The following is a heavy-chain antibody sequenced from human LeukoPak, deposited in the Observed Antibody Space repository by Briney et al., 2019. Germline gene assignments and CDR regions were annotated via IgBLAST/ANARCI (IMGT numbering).Heavy chain of an antibody. Sequence: GGSLRLSCAASGFTFSSYAMHWVRQAPGKGLEWVAVISYDGSNKYYADSVKGRFTISRDNSKNTLYLQMNSLRAEDTAVYYCARAVSGYWGQGTLVTVSS. J-gene: IGHJ4*02. V-gene: IGHV3-30-3*01. CDR3: ARAVSGY. D-gene: IGHD1-14*01. CDR2: ISYDGSNK. CDR1: GFTFSSYA.